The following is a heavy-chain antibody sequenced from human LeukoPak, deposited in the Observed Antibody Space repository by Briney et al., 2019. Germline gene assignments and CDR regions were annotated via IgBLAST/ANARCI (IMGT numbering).Heavy chain of an antibody. CDR1: GFTFSSYA. Sequence: GGSLRLSCEASGFTFSSYAMSWVRRAPGKGLEWVSAFSGRGGSTYYADSVKGRFTISRDNSKNTLYLQMNSLRAEDTAVYYCAGYYDSSGYSMSGYYYYYMDVWGKGTTVTVSS. CDR3: AGYYDSSGYSMSGYYYYYMDV. V-gene: IGHV3-23*01. J-gene: IGHJ6*03. CDR2: FSGRGGST. D-gene: IGHD3-22*01.